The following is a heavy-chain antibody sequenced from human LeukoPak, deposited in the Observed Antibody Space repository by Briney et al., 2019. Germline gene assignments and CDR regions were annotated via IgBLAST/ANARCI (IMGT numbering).Heavy chain of an antibody. D-gene: IGHD2-8*01. J-gene: IGHJ3*02. V-gene: IGHV4-59*12. CDR2: IYYSGST. CDR3: ARDNEGYCTNGVCYIAFDI. CDR1: GGSISSYY. Sequence: SETLSLTCTVSGGSISSYYWSWIRQPPGKGLEWIGYIYYSGSTNYNPSLKSRVTISVDTSKNQFSLKLSSVTAADTAVYYCARDNEGYCTNGVCYIAFDIWGQGTMVTVSS.